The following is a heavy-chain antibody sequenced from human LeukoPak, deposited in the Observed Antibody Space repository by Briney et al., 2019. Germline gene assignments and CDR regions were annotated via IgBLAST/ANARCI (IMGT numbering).Heavy chain of an antibody. CDR3: AGGLLRYSDY. V-gene: IGHV3-69-1*01. Sequence: GRSLRLSRASSVFTLTVYNMTGVRHASGKGLDCISSISTISTRYYADAVKGRFTVYKDNAKNSLSLQMNSLRHEDTAVYYCAGGLLRYSDYWGRGTLVTVSS. CDR1: VFTLTVYN. J-gene: IGHJ4*02. D-gene: IGHD3-9*01. CDR2: ISTISTR.